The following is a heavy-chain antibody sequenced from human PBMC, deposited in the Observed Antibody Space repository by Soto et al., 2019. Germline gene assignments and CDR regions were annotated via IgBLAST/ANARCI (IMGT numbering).Heavy chain of an antibody. J-gene: IGHJ6*02. D-gene: IGHD6-19*01. CDR3: ATVAVANYYYYYGMDV. Sequence: QVQLVQSGAEVKKPGASVKVSCKVSGYTLTELSMHWVRQAPGKGLEWMGGFDPEDGETIYAQKFQGRVTMTXXTXTXXAYMELSSLRSEDTAVYYCATVAVANYYYYYGMDVWGQGTTVTVSS. CDR1: GYTLTELS. V-gene: IGHV1-24*01. CDR2: FDPEDGET.